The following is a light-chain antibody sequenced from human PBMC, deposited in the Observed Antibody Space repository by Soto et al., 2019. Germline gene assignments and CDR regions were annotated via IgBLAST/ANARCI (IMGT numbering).Light chain of an antibody. V-gene: IGLV2-14*03. CDR2: DVS. Sequence: QSVRTQPASVSGSPGQAITISCAGTSRDIGAHNSVSWHQQHPGEAPKLIIFDVSSRPSGVSNRFSGSKSGNTASLTISGLQAEDEAVYYCSSLATDVVAFGTGTKVTVL. J-gene: IGLJ1*01. CDR3: SSLATDVVA. CDR1: SRDIGAHNS.